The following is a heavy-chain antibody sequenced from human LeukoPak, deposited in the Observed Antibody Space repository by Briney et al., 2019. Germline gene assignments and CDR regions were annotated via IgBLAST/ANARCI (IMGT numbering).Heavy chain of an antibody. D-gene: IGHD3-10*01. Sequence: PGGSLRLSCAASGFAFSDYYMSWLRQAPGKGLEWVSYISSSGSTIYYADSVKGRFTISRDNAKNSLYLQMNSLRAEDTAVYYCARVARFYGSGSYYVLAADYWGQGTLVTVS. CDR1: GFAFSDYY. V-gene: IGHV3-11*04. J-gene: IGHJ4*02. CDR3: ARVARFYGSGSYYVLAADY. CDR2: ISSSGSTI.